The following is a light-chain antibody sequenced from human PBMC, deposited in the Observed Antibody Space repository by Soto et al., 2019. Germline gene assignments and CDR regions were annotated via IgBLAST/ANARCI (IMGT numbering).Light chain of an antibody. CDR1: SSDVGAFNF. Sequence: QSALTQPASVSGSPGQSITISSTGTSSDVGAFNFVSWHQQHPGKAPKLMIYNVYDRPSGVPDRFSGSKSGNTASLTISGLQVEDEADYYCCSYAGSYFVFGTGTQLTVL. CDR2: NVY. J-gene: IGLJ7*01. V-gene: IGLV2-14*03. CDR3: CSYAGSYFV.